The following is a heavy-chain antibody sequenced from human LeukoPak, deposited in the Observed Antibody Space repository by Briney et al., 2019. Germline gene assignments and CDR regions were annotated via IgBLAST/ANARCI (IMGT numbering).Heavy chain of an antibody. D-gene: IGHD3-22*01. J-gene: IGHJ4*02. Sequence: SAVKVSCKASGGSFSSFGFSWVRQAPGQGLEWMGGITPIFHTAKYAQKFQGRVTITADESTSTAYMELSSLRSEDTAVYYCARGVGISYYDSSAYYSFYLDYWGQGTLVTVSS. V-gene: IGHV1-69*01. CDR1: GGSFSSFG. CDR2: ITPIFHTA. CDR3: ARGVGISYYDSSAYYSFYLDY.